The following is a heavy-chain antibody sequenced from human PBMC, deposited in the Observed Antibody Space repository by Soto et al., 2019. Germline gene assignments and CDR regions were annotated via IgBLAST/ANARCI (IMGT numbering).Heavy chain of an antibody. CDR3: AHIRSWLNWFDP. D-gene: IGHD6-13*01. Sequence: QITLKESGPTLVNPTQTLTLTCTFSGFSLSTSGVGVGWIRQPPGKALEWLALIYWDDDKRYSPSLKSRLTTPKDPSKHQVVLTMTNMDPVDTATYYCAHIRSWLNWFDPWGQGTLVTVSS. V-gene: IGHV2-5*02. J-gene: IGHJ5*02. CDR1: GFSLSTSGVG. CDR2: IYWDDDK.